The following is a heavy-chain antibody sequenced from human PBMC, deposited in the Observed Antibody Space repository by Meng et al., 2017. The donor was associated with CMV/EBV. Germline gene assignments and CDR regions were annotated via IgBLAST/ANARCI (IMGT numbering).Heavy chain of an antibody. CDR1: GFTFSSYS. D-gene: IGHD2-2*02. CDR2: INQGGSEK. V-gene: IGHV3-7*01. CDR3: ARYCTNTGCYIYDY. Sequence: GGSLRLSCAASGFTFSSYSMNWVRQAPGKGPEWVANINQGGSEKYYVDSVKGRFTMSRDNAKNSLYLQMSSLTAEDTAVYYCARYCTNTGCYIYDYWGQGTLVTVSS. J-gene: IGHJ4*02.